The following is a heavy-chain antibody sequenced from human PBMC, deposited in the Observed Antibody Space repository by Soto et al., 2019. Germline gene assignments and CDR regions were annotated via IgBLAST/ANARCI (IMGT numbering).Heavy chain of an antibody. V-gene: IGHV4-4*02. D-gene: IGHD2-21*01. CDR3: ARVIVPQVSTMGGMDV. CDR1: GGSISSSNW. Sequence: SETLSLTCAVSGGSISSSNWWSWVRQPPGKGLEWIGEIYHSGSTNYNPSLKSRVTISVDKSVKTASLLLNSLKASDTAIYFCARVIVPQVSTMGGMDVWGQGTTVTVSS. CDR2: IYHSGST. J-gene: IGHJ6*02.